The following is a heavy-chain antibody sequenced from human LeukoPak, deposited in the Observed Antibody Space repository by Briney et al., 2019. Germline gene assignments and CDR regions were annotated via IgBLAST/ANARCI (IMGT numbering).Heavy chain of an antibody. Sequence: ASVKVSCKVSGCPFTELSIHWARQTHAKGLEWMGGFDAEEDKTIYAQRFEARVTMTEDTATATAHLEMHSLTSDDTGVYYCATDMGNETTLRDYWGQGTLVVVSS. CDR3: ATDMGNETTLRDY. CDR2: FDAEEDKT. V-gene: IGHV1-24*01. J-gene: IGHJ4*02. CDR1: GCPFTELS. D-gene: IGHD1-1*01.